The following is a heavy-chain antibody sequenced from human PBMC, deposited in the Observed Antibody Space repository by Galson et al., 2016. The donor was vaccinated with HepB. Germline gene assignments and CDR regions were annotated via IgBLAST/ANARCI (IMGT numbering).Heavy chain of an antibody. CDR2: VYSSGTT. J-gene: IGHJ3*01. V-gene: IGHV3-53*01. Sequence: SLRLSCAASGFTVSSNYMNWVRQAPGKGLEWVSLVYSSGTTYYPDSVKGRFTISRDTSKNTLYLKMNSLRAEDTAVDFCAGGATYSGYTGVFDLWGQGTLVTVSS. CDR3: AGGATYSGYTGVFDL. CDR1: GFTVSSNY. D-gene: IGHD5-12*01.